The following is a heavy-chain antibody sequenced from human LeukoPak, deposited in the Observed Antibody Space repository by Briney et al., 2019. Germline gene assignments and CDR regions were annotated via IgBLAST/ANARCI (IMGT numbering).Heavy chain of an antibody. D-gene: IGHD1-26*01. J-gene: IGHJ4*02. CDR3: ARWGESEWAFAS. Sequence: SETLSLTCIVSGAYVTTYSWNWIRQSPGKGLEWIGYFALSGATSYSSSLKSRVTISRDTSKNQLSLKLTSVTAADTAVYYCARWGESEWAFASWGPGTLVTVSS. CDR1: GAYVTTYS. V-gene: IGHV4-59*08. CDR2: FALSGAT.